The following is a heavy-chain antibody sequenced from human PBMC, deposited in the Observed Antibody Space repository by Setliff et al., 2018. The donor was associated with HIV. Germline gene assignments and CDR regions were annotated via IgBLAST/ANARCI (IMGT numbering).Heavy chain of an antibody. V-gene: IGHV3-21*01. CDR2: ISPDSTYI. Sequence: AGESLKISCAASGFTFSSYAMNWVRQAPGKGLEWVSSISPDSTYIYYADSVKGRLTISRDNAKNSLYLQMNSLRAEDTAVYYCTRRYCTSTSCSSPYDYWGRGTLVTVSS. CDR3: TRRYCTSTSCSSPYDY. CDR1: GFTFSSYA. J-gene: IGHJ4*02. D-gene: IGHD2-2*01.